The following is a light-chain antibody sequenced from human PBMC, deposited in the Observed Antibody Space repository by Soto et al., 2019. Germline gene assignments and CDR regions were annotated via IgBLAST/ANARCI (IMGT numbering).Light chain of an antibody. J-gene: IGKJ5*01. CDR1: ESLLLGDGKTY. CDR2: EVS. CDR3: MQALQTPLIT. Sequence: VMTQHPLSLSVTPGQPASISCKSTESLLLGDGKTYLYWYLQKSGQPPQLLIYEVSNRFSGVPDRFSGSGSGTDFTLKISRVEAEDVGVYYCMQALQTPLITFGQGTRLEIK. V-gene: IGKV2D-29*01.